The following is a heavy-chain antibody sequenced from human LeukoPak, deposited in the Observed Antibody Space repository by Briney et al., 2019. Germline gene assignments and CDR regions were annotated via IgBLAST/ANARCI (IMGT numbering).Heavy chain of an antibody. Sequence: PWGSLRVSCAASGFTFSGYCMHWVRQAPGKGLEWVGFIRYDGSNKYYADYVKGRFTISRDNSKNTLYLQMNRLRAEDTAVYYCAKPSPDTAMGNYYYYYMDVWGKGTTVTVSS. J-gene: IGHJ6*03. CDR2: IRYDGSNK. D-gene: IGHD5-18*01. CDR1: GFTFSGYC. V-gene: IGHV3-30*02. CDR3: AKPSPDTAMGNYYYYYMDV.